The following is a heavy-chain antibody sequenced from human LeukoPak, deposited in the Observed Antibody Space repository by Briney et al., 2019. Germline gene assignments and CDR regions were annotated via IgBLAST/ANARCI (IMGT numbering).Heavy chain of an antibody. CDR2: ISYDGSNK. Sequence: GRSLRLSCVASGFTFSSFAMHWVRQAPGKGLERVAVISYDGSNKYYADSVKGRFTISRDNSKNTLSLQMNSLRAEDTAVYYCARDEQQLVFSYFDYWGQGTLVTVSS. D-gene: IGHD6-13*01. CDR1: GFTFSSFA. J-gene: IGHJ4*02. CDR3: ARDEQQLVFSYFDY. V-gene: IGHV3-30*04.